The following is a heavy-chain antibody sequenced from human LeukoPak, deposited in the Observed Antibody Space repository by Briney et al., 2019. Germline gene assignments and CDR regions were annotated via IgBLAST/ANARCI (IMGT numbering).Heavy chain of an antibody. J-gene: IGHJ6*04. Sequence: GGSLRLACAAAGFTFSSYEMNWVRQAPGKGLGWVSYISSSGSTIYYADSVKGRFTISRDNAKNSLYLQMNSLRAEDTAVYYCAELGITMIGGVWGKGTTVTISS. CDR2: ISSSGSTI. V-gene: IGHV3-48*03. D-gene: IGHD3-10*02. CDR1: GFTFSSYE. CDR3: AELGITMIGGV.